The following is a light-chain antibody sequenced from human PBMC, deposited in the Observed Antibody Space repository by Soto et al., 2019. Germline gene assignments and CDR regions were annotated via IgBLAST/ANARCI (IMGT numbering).Light chain of an antibody. CDR2: GAY. V-gene: IGKV1-39*01. Sequence: DIQMTQSPSSLSASLGDRVTVTCRASQSISTYLNWFQQRPGKAPNLLIYGAYTLQDGVPSRFSDSGSETEFTLTISSLQPEEFATYYCQQSFGAPRTFGQGTKVDIK. CDR3: QQSFGAPRT. CDR1: QSISTY. J-gene: IGKJ1*01.